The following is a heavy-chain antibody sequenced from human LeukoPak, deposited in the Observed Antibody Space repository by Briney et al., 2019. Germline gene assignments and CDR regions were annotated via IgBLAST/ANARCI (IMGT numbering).Heavy chain of an antibody. J-gene: IGHJ4*02. D-gene: IGHD4-17*01. CDR1: GYTFTGYY. CDR2: INPNSGGT. CDR3: ARVQMTTVTGVYFDY. Sequence: GASVKVSCKASGYTFTGYYMHWVRQAPGQGLEWMGWINPNSGGTNYVQKFQGRVTMTRGTSISTAYMELSRLRSDDTAVYYCARVQMTTVTGVYFDYWGQGTLVTVSS. V-gene: IGHV1-2*02.